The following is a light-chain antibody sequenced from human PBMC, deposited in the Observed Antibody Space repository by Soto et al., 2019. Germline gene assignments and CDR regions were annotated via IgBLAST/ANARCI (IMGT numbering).Light chain of an antibody. J-gene: IGKJ1*01. CDR3: QQYNDNWT. Sequence: DIQMTQSPSTRSASVGDRVTITCRASQSFSSWLAWYQQKPGKAPKLLIYKASTLQSGVPSRFSGSGSGTEFTLAISSLQPDDSATYYCQQYNDNWTFGQGTKVEIK. CDR2: KAS. CDR1: QSFSSW. V-gene: IGKV1-5*03.